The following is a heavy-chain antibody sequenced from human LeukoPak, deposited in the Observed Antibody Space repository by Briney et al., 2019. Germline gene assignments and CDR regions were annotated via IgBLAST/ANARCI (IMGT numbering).Heavy chain of an antibody. CDR1: GYTFTSNY. CDR2: FDPEDGET. J-gene: IGHJ4*02. CDR3: ATGPITIFGVVINDY. Sequence: ASVKVSCKTSGYTFTSNYVHWVRQAPGQGLEWMGGFDPEDGETIYAQKFQGRVTMTEDTSTDTAYMELSSLRSEDTAVYYCATGPITIFGVVINDYWGQGTLVTVSS. D-gene: IGHD3-3*01. V-gene: IGHV1-24*01.